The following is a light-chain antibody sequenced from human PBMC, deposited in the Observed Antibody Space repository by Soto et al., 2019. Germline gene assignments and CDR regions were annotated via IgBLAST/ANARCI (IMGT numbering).Light chain of an antibody. CDR2: KAS. CDR1: QSISSW. CDR3: QQVNNYPLT. Sequence: DIQMTQSPSTLSASVGDRVTITCRASQSISSWLAWYQQKPGKAPKLLIYKASSLESGVPSRFSGSGSGTEFTLTISSLQPDDFATYYCQQVNNYPLTFGGGTKVDI. V-gene: IGKV1-5*03. J-gene: IGKJ4*01.